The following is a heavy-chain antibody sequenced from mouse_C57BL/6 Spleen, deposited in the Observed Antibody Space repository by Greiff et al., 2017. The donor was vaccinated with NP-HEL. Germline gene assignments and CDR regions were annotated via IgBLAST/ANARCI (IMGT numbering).Heavy chain of an antibody. J-gene: IGHJ2*01. V-gene: IGHV5-17*01. D-gene: IGHD2-4*01. CDR1: GFTFSDYG. CDR3: ARCDYDEYYFDY. CDR2: ISSGSSTI. Sequence: EVKLVESGGGLVKPGGSLKLSCAASGFTFSDYGMHWVRQDPEKGLEWVAYISSGSSTIYYADTVKGRFTISRDNAKNTLFLQMTSLRAEDTAMYYCARCDYDEYYFDYWGQGTTLTVSS.